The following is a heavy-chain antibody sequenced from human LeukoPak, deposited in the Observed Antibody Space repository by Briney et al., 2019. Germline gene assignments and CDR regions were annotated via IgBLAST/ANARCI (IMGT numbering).Heavy chain of an antibody. CDR1: GLTFSSYP. J-gene: IGHJ4*02. CDR2: ISGGGGST. V-gene: IGHV3-23*01. Sequence: PGGALRLSCAASGLTFSSYPMTCVRQAPGKGREWVSAISGGGGSTHYADSVKGRFTISRDNSKNTLYLQMNSLRADDTAVYFCAKGAYFSGSYGFAFDYWGQGTLVTVSS. CDR3: AKGAYFSGSYGFAFDY. D-gene: IGHD3-16*01.